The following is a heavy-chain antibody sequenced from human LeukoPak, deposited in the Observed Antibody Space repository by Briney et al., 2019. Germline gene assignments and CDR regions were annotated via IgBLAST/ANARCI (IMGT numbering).Heavy chain of an antibody. Sequence: SETLSLTCTVSGGSISSSPYYWAWIRQPPGKGLEWIGNIYYGGSTYYNPSLEGRVTISIDTSKNHLSLIVTSVTAADTAVHYCARGITVAGHFDYWGQGTLVTVSS. V-gene: IGHV4-39*02. CDR3: ARGITVAGHFDY. CDR1: GGSISSSPYY. D-gene: IGHD6-19*01. CDR2: IYYGGST. J-gene: IGHJ4*02.